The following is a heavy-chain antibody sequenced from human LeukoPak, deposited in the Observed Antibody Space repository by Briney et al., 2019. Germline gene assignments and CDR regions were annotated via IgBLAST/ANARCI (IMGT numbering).Heavy chain of an antibody. CDR1: GYSFATYW. CDR3: ARPPSRGYSSSFEY. D-gene: IGHD2-2*03. J-gene: IGHJ4*02. V-gene: IGHV5-51*01. CDR2: IYPDESNI. Sequence: GESLKISCKGSGYSFATYWIAWVRQMPGKGLEWMGIIYPDESNIRYSPSFQGQVTISADKSISTAYLLWSSLKASDTAIYYCARPPSRGYSSSFEYWGQGTLVTVSS.